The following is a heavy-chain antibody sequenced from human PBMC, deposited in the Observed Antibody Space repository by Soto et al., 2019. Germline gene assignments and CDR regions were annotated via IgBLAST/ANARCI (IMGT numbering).Heavy chain of an antibody. Sequence: QVTLKESGPTLVKPTQTLTLTCTVSGLSLRTTGVGVGWVRQPPGKALEWLALLYWEDDKRYSPSLRSRLTIAKDISEKQVVLTMTNMDTVDTATYYCVQSRCGGDCLEIYSSHAYNGLDVWGQGTTVTVSS. J-gene: IGHJ6*02. CDR3: VQSRCGGDCLEIYSSHAYNGLDV. CDR1: GLSLRTTGVG. CDR2: LYWEDDK. D-gene: IGHD2-21*02. V-gene: IGHV2-5*02.